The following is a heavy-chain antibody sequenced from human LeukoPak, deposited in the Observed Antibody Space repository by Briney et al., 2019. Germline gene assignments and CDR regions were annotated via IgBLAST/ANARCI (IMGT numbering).Heavy chain of an antibody. V-gene: IGHV4-38-2*01. Sequence: SETLSLTCAVSGLSISIGYYWGWIRQPPGKELEWIGSVFHSGTTSYNPSLKSRVTISVDTSKNQLYLKLSSVTAADTAVYYCVRGGPWGMEYGMWYNWFDPWGQGTLVTVSS. J-gene: IGHJ5*02. CDR1: GLSISIGYY. D-gene: IGHD2-8*01. CDR3: VRGGPWGMEYGMWYNWFDP. CDR2: VFHSGTT.